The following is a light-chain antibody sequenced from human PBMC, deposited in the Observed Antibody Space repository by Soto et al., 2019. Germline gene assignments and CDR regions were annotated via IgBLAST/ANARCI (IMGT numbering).Light chain of an antibody. V-gene: IGKV3-20*01. J-gene: IGKJ1*01. CDR2: GAS. CDR1: QSVRADY. CDR3: QQYGVSPRT. Sequence: EIVLTQSPGTVSLSPGEGAILSCRASQSVRADYLGWYQQKPGQAPRLLIYGASKRATGIPDRFSGSGSGTDFTLTISRLEPEDSAVYYCQQYGVSPRTFGQGTKVEI.